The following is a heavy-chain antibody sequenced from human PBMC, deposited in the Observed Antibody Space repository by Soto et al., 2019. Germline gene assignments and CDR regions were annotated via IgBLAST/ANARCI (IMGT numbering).Heavy chain of an antibody. CDR3: VKDWSGDKCPCLDV. V-gene: IGHV3-7*03. Sequence: GGSLRLSCEASVFTFSSYWMTWVRQAPGKGLEWVANIKQDGSEKNYVASVKGRFSISRDNAKNALYLQMNSLRAEDTAVYYCVKDWSGDKCPCLDVWGQGTTVTVSS. CDR2: IKQDGSEK. J-gene: IGHJ6*02. D-gene: IGHD3-3*01. CDR1: VFTFSSYW.